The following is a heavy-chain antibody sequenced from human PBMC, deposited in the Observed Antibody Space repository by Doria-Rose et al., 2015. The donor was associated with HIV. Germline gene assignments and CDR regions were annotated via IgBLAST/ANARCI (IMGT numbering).Heavy chain of an antibody. V-gene: IGHV4-31*03. CDR1: GASVSSRGYY. CDR3: ARMGSYRELDY. Sequence: GPGLVKPSETLSLTCRVSGASVSSRGYYWNWIRQVPGKGLESLGYTYYTGTSDYSPSLKSRLNMAVDTSKNQFSLKLSFVTVADTAVYYCARMGSYRELDYWGQGALVIVSA. J-gene: IGHJ4*02. D-gene: IGHD3-3*01. CDR2: TYYTGTS.